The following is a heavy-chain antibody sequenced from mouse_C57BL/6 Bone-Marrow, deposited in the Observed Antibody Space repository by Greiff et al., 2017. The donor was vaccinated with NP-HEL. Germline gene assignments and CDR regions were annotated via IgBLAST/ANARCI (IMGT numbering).Heavy chain of an antibody. D-gene: IGHD2-3*01. CDR2: ISTYYGDA. CDR3: ARYDGYYWFAY. J-gene: IGHJ3*01. V-gene: IGHV1-67*01. Sequence: VQLQQSGPELVRPGVSVKISCKGSGYTFTDYAMHWVKQSHAKGLEWIGVISTYYGDASYNQKFKDKATMTVDKSSSTAYMELARLTSEDSAVYYCARYDGYYWFAYWGQGTLVTVSA. CDR1: GYTFTDYA.